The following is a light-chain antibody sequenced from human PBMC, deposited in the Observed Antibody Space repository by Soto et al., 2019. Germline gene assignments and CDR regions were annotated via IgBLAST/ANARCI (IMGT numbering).Light chain of an antibody. J-gene: IGKJ1*01. V-gene: IGKV1-5*03. CDR1: QTISSW. CDR2: KAS. Sequence: DIQMTQSPSTLSGSVGDRFTITCRASQTISSWLAWYQQKPGKAPKLLLYKASTLKSGVAARFSGSGSGTKFTLTISSLLHDDFATYYCQHDNSYSEAFGQGPKVELK. CDR3: QHDNSYSEA.